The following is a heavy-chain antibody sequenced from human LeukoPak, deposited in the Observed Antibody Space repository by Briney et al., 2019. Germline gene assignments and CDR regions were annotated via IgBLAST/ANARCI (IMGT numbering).Heavy chain of an antibody. D-gene: IGHD1-1*01. Sequence: GGSLRLSCAASGFTFSDHFMDWVRQAPGKGLEWVGRIRRKPQSDTTEYAASVKGRFTFSRDDSKNSLYLQMNSLETEDTAVYHCARVSATTVGTDALDLWGQGTMVTVSS. CDR1: GFTFSDHF. CDR2: IRRKPQSDTT. V-gene: IGHV3-72*01. CDR3: ARVSATTVGTDALDL. J-gene: IGHJ3*01.